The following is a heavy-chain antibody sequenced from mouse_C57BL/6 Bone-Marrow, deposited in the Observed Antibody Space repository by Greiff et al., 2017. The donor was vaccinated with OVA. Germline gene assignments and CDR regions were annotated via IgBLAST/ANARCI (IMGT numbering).Heavy chain of an antibody. CDR1: GFSLTSYS. CDR2: IWGVGST. D-gene: IGHD4-1*01. V-gene: IGHV2-6*01. CDR3: ASDGGNWGFAY. Sequence: VQLVESGPGLVAPSQSLSITCTVSGFSLTSYSVDWVRQSPGKGLEWLGVIWGVGSTNYNSALKSRLSISKDNSKSQVFLKMNSLQTDDTAMYYCASDGGNWGFAYWGQGTLVTVSA. J-gene: IGHJ3*01.